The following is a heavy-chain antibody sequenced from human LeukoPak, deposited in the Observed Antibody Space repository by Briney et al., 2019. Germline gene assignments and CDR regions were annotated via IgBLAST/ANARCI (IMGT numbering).Heavy chain of an antibody. CDR3: ARDWGSGWYDY. CDR1: GYTFTGYY. CDR2: INPNSGGT. Sequence: EASVKVSCKASGYTFTGYYMHWVRQAPGQGLEWMGWINPNSGGTNYAQKFQGRVTMTRDTSISTAYMELSRLRYDDTAVYYCARDWGSGWYDYWGQGTLVTVSS. D-gene: IGHD6-19*01. J-gene: IGHJ4*02. V-gene: IGHV1-2*02.